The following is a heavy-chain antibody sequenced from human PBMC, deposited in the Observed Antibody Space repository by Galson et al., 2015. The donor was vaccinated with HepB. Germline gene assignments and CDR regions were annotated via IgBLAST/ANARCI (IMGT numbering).Heavy chain of an antibody. CDR1: GGSISSSSYY. D-gene: IGHD3-3*01. CDR2: IYYSGST. Sequence: SETLSLTCTVSGGSISSSSYYWGWIRQPPGKGLEWIGSIYYSGSTYYNPSLKSRVTISVDTSKNQFSLKLSSVTAADTAVYYCARTPDLRKTYYDFWSGSRGYFDYWGQGTLVTVSS. CDR3: ARTPDLRKTYYDFWSGSRGYFDY. V-gene: IGHV4-39*01. J-gene: IGHJ4*02.